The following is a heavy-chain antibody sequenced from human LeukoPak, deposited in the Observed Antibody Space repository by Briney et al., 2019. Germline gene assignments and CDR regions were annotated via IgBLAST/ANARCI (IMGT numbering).Heavy chain of an antibody. CDR1: GFTFSSYA. D-gene: IGHD2-21*02. J-gene: IGHJ6*02. CDR3: ARAYCGGDCYSISYYGMDV. V-gene: IGHV3-30-3*01. Sequence: GGSLRLSCAASGFTFSSYAMHWVRQAPGKGLEWVAVRSYDGSNKYYADSVKGRFTISRDNSKNTLYLQMNSLRAEDTAVYYCARAYCGGDCYSISYYGMDVWGQGTTVTVSS. CDR2: RSYDGSNK.